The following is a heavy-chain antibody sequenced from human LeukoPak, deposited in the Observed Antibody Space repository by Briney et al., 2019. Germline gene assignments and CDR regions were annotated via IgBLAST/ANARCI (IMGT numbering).Heavy chain of an antibody. J-gene: IGHJ4*02. CDR1: GFTFSSYA. CDR2: ISGSGGST. V-gene: IGHV3-23*01. CDR3: AKNPPRIRYFDCQKDY. D-gene: IGHD3-9*01. Sequence: GGSLRLSCAASGFTFSSYAMSWVRQAPGKGLEWVSAISGSGGSTYYADSVKGRFTISRDNSKNTLYLQMNSLRAEDTAVYYCAKNPPRIRYFDCQKDYWGQGTLVTVSS.